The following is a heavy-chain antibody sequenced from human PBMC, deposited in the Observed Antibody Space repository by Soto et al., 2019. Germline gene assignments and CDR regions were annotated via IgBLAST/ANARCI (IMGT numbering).Heavy chain of an antibody. Sequence: EVQLVESGGGLVQPGGSLRLSCAASGFTFSSYWMHWVRQVPGKGLVWVSRINSDGSSRSDADSVKGRFTIARDNAKNTLYMQMNSLRAEDTAVYYCERASSYGEYFDYWGQGNLVTVSS. CDR2: INSDGSSR. CDR3: ERASSYGEYFDY. D-gene: IGHD3-16*01. CDR1: GFTFSSYW. V-gene: IGHV3-74*01. J-gene: IGHJ4*02.